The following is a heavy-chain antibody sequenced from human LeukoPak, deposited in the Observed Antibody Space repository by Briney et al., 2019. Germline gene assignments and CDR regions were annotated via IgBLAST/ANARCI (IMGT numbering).Heavy chain of an antibody. CDR1: GFTFSSYG. V-gene: IGHV3-7*01. Sequence: PGGSLRLSCAASGFTFSSYGMSWVRQAPGKGLEWVANINQDGSETYYVDSVKGRFTISRDNAKNSLYLQTNSLRAEDTAVYYCARDPIFDNWGQGTLLTVSS. CDR2: INQDGSET. CDR3: ARDPIFDN. J-gene: IGHJ4*02.